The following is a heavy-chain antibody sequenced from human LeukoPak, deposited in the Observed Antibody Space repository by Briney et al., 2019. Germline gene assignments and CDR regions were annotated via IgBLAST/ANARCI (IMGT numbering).Heavy chain of an antibody. J-gene: IGHJ4*02. CDR3: QSRFLEWLLDY. CDR1: GGSISSNNYY. V-gene: IGHV4-39*01. CDR2: IYYGGYT. Sequence: SETLSLTCTVSGGSISSNNYYWGWIRQPPGKGLEWIGSIYYGGYTYYNPSLKSRVTISVDTSKNQFSLKLSSVTAADTAIYYCQSRFLEWLLDYCGQGTLVTVSS. D-gene: IGHD3-3*01.